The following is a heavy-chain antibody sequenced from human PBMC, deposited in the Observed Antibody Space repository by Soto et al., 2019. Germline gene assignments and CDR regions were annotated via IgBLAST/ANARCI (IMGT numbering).Heavy chain of an antibody. CDR1: GFTFSSYG. Sequence: PGGSLRLSCAASGFTFSSYGMHWVRQAPGKGLEWVAVIWYDGGSTYYADSVKGRFTISRDNSKSTLYLQMNSLRAEDTAVYYCARHITMDPLLVYWGQGTLVTVSS. CDR2: IWYDGGST. V-gene: IGHV3-33*01. J-gene: IGHJ4*02. CDR3: ARHITMDPLLVY. D-gene: IGHD3-10*01.